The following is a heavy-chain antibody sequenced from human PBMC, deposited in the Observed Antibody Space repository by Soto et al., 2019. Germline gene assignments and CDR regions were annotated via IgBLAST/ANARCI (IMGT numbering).Heavy chain of an antibody. CDR1: GGSIGSYS. Sequence: SVTLPLTCTVSGGSIGSYSWSWIRQPPGKSLEWIGYIYHSGSTYYNPSLKSRVTISVDRSKNQFSLKLSFVTAADTAVYYCARVPGPWGQGTLVTISS. V-gene: IGHV4-30-2*01. J-gene: IGHJ5*02. CDR3: ARVPGP. CDR2: IYHSGST.